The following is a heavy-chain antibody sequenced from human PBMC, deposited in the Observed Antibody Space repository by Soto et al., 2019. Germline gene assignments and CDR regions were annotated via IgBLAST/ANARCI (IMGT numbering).Heavy chain of an antibody. Sequence: ASGPTLVNPTETLTLTCTVSGFSLSNARMGVSWIRQPPGKALEWLAHIFSNDEKSYSTSLKSRLTISKDTSKSQVVLTMTNMDPVDTATYYCARHRRLYFSGGSCYLEAKAPYYYYGMDVWGQGTTVTVSS. CDR1: GFSLSNARMG. V-gene: IGHV2-26*01. J-gene: IGHJ6*02. D-gene: IGHD2-15*01. CDR3: ARHRRLYFSGGSCYLEAKAPYYYYGMDV. CDR2: IFSNDEK.